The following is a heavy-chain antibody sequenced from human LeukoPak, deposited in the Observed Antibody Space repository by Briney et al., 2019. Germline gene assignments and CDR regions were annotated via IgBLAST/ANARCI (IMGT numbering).Heavy chain of an antibody. D-gene: IGHD2-2*01. CDR1: GGSFSGYY. Sequence: PSETLSLTCTVSGGSFSGYYWSWIRQPAGKGLEWIGRIYTSGSTNYNPSLKSRVTISVDTSKNQFSLKLSSVTAADTAVYYCASRGYCSSTSCYAFDYWGQGTLVTVSS. CDR2: IYTSGST. CDR3: ASRGYCSSTSCYAFDY. J-gene: IGHJ4*02. V-gene: IGHV4-4*07.